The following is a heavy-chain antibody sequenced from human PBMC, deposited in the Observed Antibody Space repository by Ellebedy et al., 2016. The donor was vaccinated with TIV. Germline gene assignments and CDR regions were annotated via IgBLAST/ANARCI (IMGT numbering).Heavy chain of an antibody. Sequence: GESLKISCAASGLTFSSHAMSWVRQAPGKGLEWVSSISGSGGNTYYADSVKGRFTISRDNSKNTLYLQMNSLRAEDTAVYFCVGHSLIYWGRGTQVTVSS. CDR3: VGHSLIY. V-gene: IGHV3-23*01. CDR1: GLTFSSHA. J-gene: IGHJ4*02. CDR2: ISGSGGNT.